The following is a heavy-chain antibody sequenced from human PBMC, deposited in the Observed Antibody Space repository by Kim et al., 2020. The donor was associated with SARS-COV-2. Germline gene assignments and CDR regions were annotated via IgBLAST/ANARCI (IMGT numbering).Heavy chain of an antibody. CDR3: ATAPDCYNYCLDD. J-gene: IGHJ4*02. V-gene: IGHV3-23*01. Sequence: YAVPVKGQFTNSRDNTKNTRYMDMNSVRAEDTGVYYCATAPDCYNYCLDDWGQGTLVTVSS. D-gene: IGHD2-21*01.